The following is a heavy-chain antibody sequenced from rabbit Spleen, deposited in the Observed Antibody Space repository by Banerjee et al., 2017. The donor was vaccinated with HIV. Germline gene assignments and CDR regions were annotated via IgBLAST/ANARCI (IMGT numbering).Heavy chain of an antibody. V-gene: IGHV1S40*01. CDR3: ARDTGSSFSSYGMDL. CDR1: GFPFSSSDY. J-gene: IGHJ6*01. D-gene: IGHD8-1*01. Sequence: QSLEESVGHLVKPGASLTLTCTASGFPFSSSDYTCWVRHAPGKGLEWISCIAGSGSGFAYSATWAKGRFTCSKTSSTTVTLQMTSLTLADTATYFCARDTGSSFSSYGMDLWGQGTLVTVS. CDR2: IAGSGSGFA.